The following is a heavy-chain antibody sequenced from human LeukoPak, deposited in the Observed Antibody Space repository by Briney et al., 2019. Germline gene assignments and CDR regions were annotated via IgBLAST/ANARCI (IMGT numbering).Heavy chain of an antibody. CDR3: ARVGQVVSAWDYGGTDHDFDY. V-gene: IGHV1-8*01. J-gene: IGHJ4*02. CDR1: GYTFTSYD. CDR2: MNPNSGNT. D-gene: IGHD4-23*01. Sequence: GASVKVSCKASGYTFTSYDINWVRQATGQGLEWMGWMNPNSGNTDYAQKFQGRVTMTRNTSISTAYMELSSLRSEDTAVYYCARVGQVVSAWDYGGTDHDFDYWGQGTLVTVSS.